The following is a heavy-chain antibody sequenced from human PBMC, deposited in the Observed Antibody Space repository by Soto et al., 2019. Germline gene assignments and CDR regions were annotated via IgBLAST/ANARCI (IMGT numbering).Heavy chain of an antibody. J-gene: IGHJ4*02. V-gene: IGHV1-69*13. CDR1: GGTFSSYA. D-gene: IGHD6-19*01. CDR2: IIPIFGTA. Sequence: ASVKVSCKASGGTFSSYAISWVRQAPGQGLEWMGGIIPIFGTANYAQKFQGRVTITADESTSTAYMELSSLRSEDTAVYYCARVLAVAGTPLLAPFDYWGQGTLVTVSS. CDR3: ARVLAVAGTPLLAPFDY.